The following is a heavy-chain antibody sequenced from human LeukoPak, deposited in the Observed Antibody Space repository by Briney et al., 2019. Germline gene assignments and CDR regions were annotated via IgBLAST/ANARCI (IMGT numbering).Heavy chain of an antibody. CDR1: GFTFSDYY. V-gene: IGHV3-11*04. CDR2: ISSSGNTI. J-gene: IGHJ6*03. CDR3: ARDGDTVLTRGYYYYMDV. Sequence: KPGGSLRLSCAASGFTFSDYYMSWIRQAPGKGLEWVSYISSSGNTIYYADSVKGRFTISRDNAKNSLYLQMNSLRAEDTALYYCARDGDTVLTRGYYYYMDVWGKGTTVTVSS. D-gene: IGHD4-23*01.